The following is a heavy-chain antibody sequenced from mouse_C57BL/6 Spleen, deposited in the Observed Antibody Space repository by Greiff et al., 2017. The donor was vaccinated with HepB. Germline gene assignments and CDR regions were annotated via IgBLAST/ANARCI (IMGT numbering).Heavy chain of an antibody. J-gene: IGHJ1*03. CDR3: ARHGPRYFDV. V-gene: IGHV1-82*01. Sequence: QVQLQQSGPELVKPGASVKISCKASGYAFSSSWMNWVKQRPGKGLEWIGRIYPGDGDTNYNGKFKGKATLTADKSSSTAYMQLSSLTSEDSAVYFCARHGPRYFDVWGTRTTVTVSS. CDR2: IYPGDGDT. CDR1: GYAFSSSW.